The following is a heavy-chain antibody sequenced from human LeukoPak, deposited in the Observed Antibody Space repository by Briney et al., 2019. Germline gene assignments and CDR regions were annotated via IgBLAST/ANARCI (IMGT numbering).Heavy chain of an antibody. V-gene: IGHV3-33*06. D-gene: IGHD3-22*01. J-gene: IGHJ4*02. Sequence: GGSLRLSCAASGFTFSNYGMHWVRQAPGKGLEWVALIWYDGSNKYYTDSVKGRLTISRDNSKNTLYVQVNSLGTEDTAAYYCAKGSYYDSSGSFYFDYWGQGTLVTVSS. CDR2: IWYDGSNK. CDR1: GFTFSNYG. CDR3: AKGSYYDSSGSFYFDY.